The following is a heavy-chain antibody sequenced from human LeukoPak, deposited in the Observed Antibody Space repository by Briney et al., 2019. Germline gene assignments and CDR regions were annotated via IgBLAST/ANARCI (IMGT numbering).Heavy chain of an antibody. Sequence: GGSLTLSCAASGFTFSSYCMHWVRQAPGKGLEWVAVIWYDGSNKYYADSVKGRFTISRDNSKNTLYLQMNSLRGEDTAVYYCARDPRMTTVTTLDCWGQGTLVTVSS. D-gene: IGHD4-17*01. CDR2: IWYDGSNK. CDR3: ARDPRMTTVTTLDC. J-gene: IGHJ4*02. V-gene: IGHV3-33*01. CDR1: GFTFSSYC.